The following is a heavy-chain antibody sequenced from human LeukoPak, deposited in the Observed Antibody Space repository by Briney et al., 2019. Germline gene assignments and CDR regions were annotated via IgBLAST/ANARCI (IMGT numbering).Heavy chain of an antibody. CDR2: ISGGGGTT. CDR3: AKVQFSSGTSKYFDS. D-gene: IGHD3-10*01. CDR1: GFTFSSYA. J-gene: IGHJ4*02. Sequence: PGGSLRLSCVASGFTFSSYAISWVRQAPGKGLEWVSTISGGGGTTYYADSVKGRFSISRDNSKNTLYLQMNGLRAEDTAVYYCAKVQFSSGTSKYFDSWGQGTLVTVSS. V-gene: IGHV3-23*01.